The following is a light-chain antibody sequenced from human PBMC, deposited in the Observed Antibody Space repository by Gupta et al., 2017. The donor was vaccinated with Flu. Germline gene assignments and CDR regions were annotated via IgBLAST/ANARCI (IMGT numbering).Light chain of an antibody. Sequence: GGNSNICINYVYCYHQLPGAAPKLIISKSNQRPSGVPDRFSGSKSDTSASLAIRGLRSEDEAEYYCATWDDSLRAVVFGGGPPLTVL. V-gene: IGLV1-47*01. CDR2: KSN. CDR3: ATWDDSLRAVV. J-gene: IGLJ2*01. CDR1: NSNICINY.